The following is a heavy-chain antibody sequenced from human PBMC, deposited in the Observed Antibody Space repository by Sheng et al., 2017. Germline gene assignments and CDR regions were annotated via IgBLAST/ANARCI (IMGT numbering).Heavy chain of an antibody. D-gene: IGHD3-3*01. V-gene: IGHV1-69*04. Sequence: QVQLVQSGAEVKKPGSSVKVSCKASGGTFSSYAISWVRQAPGQGLEWMGGIIPILGIANYAQKFQGRVTITADKSTSTAYMELSSLRSEDTAVYYCARDSETYDFWSGPAGAFDIWGQGTMVTVSS. CDR3: ARDSETYDFWSGPAGAFDI. CDR2: IIPILGIA. CDR1: GGTFSSYA. J-gene: IGHJ3*02.